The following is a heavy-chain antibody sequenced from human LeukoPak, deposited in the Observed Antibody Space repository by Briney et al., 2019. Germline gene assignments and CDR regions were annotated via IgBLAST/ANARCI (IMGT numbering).Heavy chain of an antibody. Sequence: SETLSLTCTASGASVGSAGYYWSWIRQPPGGGGLEWIGYIYYISNTNYNPSLKSRVTMSVDPSKNQFSLKLNSVTAADTAVYYCARTQSQSGSYRYYFGYWGQGTLVTVSS. CDR3: ARTQSQSGSYRYYFGY. D-gene: IGHD1-26*01. CDR2: IYYISNT. V-gene: IGHV4-61*08. J-gene: IGHJ4*02. CDR1: GASVGSAGYY.